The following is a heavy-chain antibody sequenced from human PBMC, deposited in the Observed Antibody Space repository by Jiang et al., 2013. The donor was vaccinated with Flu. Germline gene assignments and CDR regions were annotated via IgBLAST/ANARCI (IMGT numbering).Heavy chain of an antibody. CDR3: DETPRPGRWLLILDYYHG. D-gene: IGHD5-24*01. V-gene: IGHV3-23*01. Sequence: VQLLESGGGLVQPGGSLRLSCSASRFAFSNYAMTWVRQAPGKGLEWVSTISGSGGSTYYADSAKGRFTISRDNSKNTLYLRMNNLRAEDTAVYYCDETPRPGRWLLILDYYHG. J-gene: IGHJ6*01. CDR1: RFAFSNYA. CDR2: ISGSGGST.